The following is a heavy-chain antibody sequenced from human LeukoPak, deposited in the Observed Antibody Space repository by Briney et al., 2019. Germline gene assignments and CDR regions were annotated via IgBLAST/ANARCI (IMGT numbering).Heavy chain of an antibody. D-gene: IGHD3-22*01. CDR3: ARFKSTYYYDSSGYLDAFDI. Sequence: ASVKVSCKASGYTFTSYGISWVRQPPGQGLEWMGWISAYNGNTNYAQKLQGRVNMTTTTSTSTAYMELRSRRSDDTAVYYCARFKSTYYYDSSGYLDAFDIWGQGTMVTVSS. CDR2: ISAYNGNT. V-gene: IGHV1-18*01. CDR1: GYTFTSYG. J-gene: IGHJ3*02.